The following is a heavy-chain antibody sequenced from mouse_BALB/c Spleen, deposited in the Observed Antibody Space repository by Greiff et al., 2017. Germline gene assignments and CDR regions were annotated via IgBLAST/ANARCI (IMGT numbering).Heavy chain of an antibody. CDR3: ARGRFTTVVAPPWFAY. CDR1: GFSLTSYG. CDR2: IWAGGST. V-gene: IGHV2-9*02. J-gene: IGHJ3*01. Sequence: QVQLQQSGPGLVAPSQSLSITCTVSGFSLTSYGVHWVRQPPGKGLEWLGVIWAGGSTNYNSALMSRLSISKDNSKSQVFLKMNSLQTDDTAMYYCARGRFTTVVAPPWFAYWGQGTLVTVSA. D-gene: IGHD1-1*01.